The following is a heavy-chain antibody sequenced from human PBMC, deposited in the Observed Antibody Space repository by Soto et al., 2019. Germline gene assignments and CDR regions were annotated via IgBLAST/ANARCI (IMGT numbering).Heavy chain of an antibody. V-gene: IGHV3-23*01. D-gene: IGHD2-2*01. CDR1: GFTFSSYA. Sequence: EVQLLESGGGLVQAGGSLRLSSVVSGFTFSSYAMCWVLEAPGKGLEWVAAMSGRGGYTYYAVSVEGRLAISRHNSKNTLYLRMADLRAEDTAVYYCATFTFCANTSCYGREGGFWCQGTLFTVSS. J-gene: IGHJ4*02. CDR3: ATFTFCANTSCYGREGGF. CDR2: MSGRGGYT.